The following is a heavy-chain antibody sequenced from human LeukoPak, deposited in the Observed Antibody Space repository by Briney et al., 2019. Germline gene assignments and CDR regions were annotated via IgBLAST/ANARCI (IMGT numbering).Heavy chain of an antibody. Sequence: ASVKVSCKASGYTFIGYYIHWVRQAPGQGLEGRGWINPNKGATNSAQKFQGGVTMTRDTSITTTYMELSRLTSDDTAVYYCARYNWNDVVSALDYWGQGTLVTVSS. V-gene: IGHV1-2*02. J-gene: IGHJ4*02. CDR1: GYTFIGYY. CDR2: INPNKGAT. D-gene: IGHD1-1*01. CDR3: ARYNWNDVVSALDY.